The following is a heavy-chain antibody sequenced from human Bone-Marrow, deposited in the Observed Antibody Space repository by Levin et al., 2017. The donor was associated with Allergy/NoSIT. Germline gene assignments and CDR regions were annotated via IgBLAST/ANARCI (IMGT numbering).Heavy chain of an antibody. CDR2: SRNKANKYTT. CDR1: GFTFSDHY. D-gene: IGHD2-2*01. Sequence: GGSLRLSCAASGFTFSDHYMDWIRQAPGKGLEWVGRSRNKANKYTTQYAASVGGRFTVSRDESQNSFFLQMNSLKTEDTAVYYCARGYHSFDFWGQGTPVTVSS. J-gene: IGHJ4*02. CDR3: ARGYHSFDF. V-gene: IGHV3-72*01.